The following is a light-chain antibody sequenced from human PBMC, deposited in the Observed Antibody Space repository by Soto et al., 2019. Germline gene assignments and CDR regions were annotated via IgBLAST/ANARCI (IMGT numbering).Light chain of an antibody. Sequence: DIQMTQSPSSLSASVGDRVTNTCQAGQDIGNYLSWYQQKVGKAPKVLIYDASNLETGVPSRFSGSGSETDFTLTISSLQPEDIGTYYCQQYDNVPYTFGQGTALEIK. J-gene: IGKJ2*01. CDR3: QQYDNVPYT. CDR1: QDIGNY. CDR2: DAS. V-gene: IGKV1-33*01.